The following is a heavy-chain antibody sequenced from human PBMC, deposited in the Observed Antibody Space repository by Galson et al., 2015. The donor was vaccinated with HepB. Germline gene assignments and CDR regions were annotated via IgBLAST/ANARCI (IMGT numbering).Heavy chain of an antibody. CDR2: ISYDGSNK. CDR3: AKDRAWNYITADFDY. CDR1: GFTFSSYG. J-gene: IGHJ4*02. D-gene: IGHD1-7*01. Sequence: SLRLSCAASGFTFSSYGMHWVRQAPGKGLEWVAVISYDGSNKYYADSVKGRFTISRGNSKNTLYLQMNSLRAEDTAVYYCAKDRAWNYITADFDYWGQGTLVTVSS. V-gene: IGHV3-30*18.